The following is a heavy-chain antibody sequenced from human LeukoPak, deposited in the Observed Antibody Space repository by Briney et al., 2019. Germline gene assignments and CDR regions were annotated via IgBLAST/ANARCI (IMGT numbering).Heavy chain of an antibody. J-gene: IGHJ5*02. CDR3: ARASLRFLEWSYNWFDP. V-gene: IGHV1-69*05. D-gene: IGHD3-3*01. CDR1: GGTFSSYA. CDR2: IIPIFGTA. Sequence: ASVKVSCKASGGTFSSYAISWVRQAPGQGLEWLGGIIPIFGTANYAQKFQGRVTITTGESTSTAYMELSSLRSEDTAVYYCARASLRFLEWSYNWFDPWGQGTLVTVSS.